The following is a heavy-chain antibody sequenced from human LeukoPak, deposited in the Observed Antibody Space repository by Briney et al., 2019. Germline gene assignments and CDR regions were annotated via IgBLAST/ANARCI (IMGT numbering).Heavy chain of an antibody. CDR1: GFTFSDHY. CDR3: ARGPTVTFNYHYGMDV. V-gene: IGHV3-72*01. D-gene: IGHD4-17*01. CDR2: TRTKAKDYTT. J-gene: IGHJ6*02. Sequence: GGSPRLSCATSGFTFSDHYMDWVRQAPGKGLEWVARTRTKAKDYTTEYAVSVKGRFTVSRDESMNSLYLQMNSLKTEDTAVYYCARGPTVTFNYHYGMDVWGQGTTVTVSS.